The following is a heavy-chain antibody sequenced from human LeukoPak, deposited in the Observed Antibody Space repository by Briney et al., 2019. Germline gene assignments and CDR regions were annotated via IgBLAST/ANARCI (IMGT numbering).Heavy chain of an antibody. Sequence: SETLSLTCTVSGGSISSYYWSWIRQPPGKGLEWIGNIYTSGNTNYNPSLKSRVAISVDTSKNQFSLKLSSVTAADTAVYYCARGGAARPKHFDYWGQGTLVTVSS. D-gene: IGHD6-6*01. J-gene: IGHJ4*02. CDR1: GGSISSYY. V-gene: IGHV4-4*09. CDR2: IYTSGNT. CDR3: ARGGAARPKHFDY.